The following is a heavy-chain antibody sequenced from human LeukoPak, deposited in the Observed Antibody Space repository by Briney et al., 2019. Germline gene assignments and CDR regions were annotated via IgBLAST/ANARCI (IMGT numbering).Heavy chain of an antibody. Sequence: SETLSLTCTVSGGSISSSSYYWGWIRQPPGKGLEWIGSIYYSGSTYYNPSLKSRVTISVDTSKNQFSLKLSSVTAADTAVYYCATHVRGVDAFDIWGQGTMVTVSS. D-gene: IGHD2-8*01. J-gene: IGHJ3*02. CDR1: GGSISSSSYY. V-gene: IGHV4-39*07. CDR2: IYYSGST. CDR3: ATHVRGVDAFDI.